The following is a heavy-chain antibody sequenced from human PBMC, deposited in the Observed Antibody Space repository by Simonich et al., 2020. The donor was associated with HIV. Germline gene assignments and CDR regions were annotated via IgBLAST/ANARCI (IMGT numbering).Heavy chain of an antibody. CDR3: AVTYYDFWSGYFPLDY. Sequence: QLQLQESGPGLVKPSETLSLTCTVSGGSISSSSYYWGWIRQPPGKGLEWIGSIYYSGSTSYNPSLKSRVTISVDTSKNQFSLKLSSVTAADTAVYYCAVTYYDFWSGYFPLDYWGQGTLVTVSS. CDR2: IYYSGST. V-gene: IGHV4-39*01. CDR1: GGSISSSSYY. D-gene: IGHD3-3*01. J-gene: IGHJ4*02.